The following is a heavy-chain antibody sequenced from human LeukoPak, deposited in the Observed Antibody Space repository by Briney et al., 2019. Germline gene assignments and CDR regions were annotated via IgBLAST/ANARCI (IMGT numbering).Heavy chain of an antibody. V-gene: IGHV1-2*06. CDR2: INPNSGGT. J-gene: IGHJ4*02. CDR1: GYTFTGYY. CDR3: ARQPPYYYDFWSGYPTD. D-gene: IGHD3-3*01. Sequence: GASVKVSCKASGYTFTGYYMHWVRQAPGQGLEWMGRINPNSGGTNYAQKFQGRVTMTTDTSTSTAYMELRSLRSDDTAVYYCARQPPYYYDFWSGYPTDWGQGTLVTVSS.